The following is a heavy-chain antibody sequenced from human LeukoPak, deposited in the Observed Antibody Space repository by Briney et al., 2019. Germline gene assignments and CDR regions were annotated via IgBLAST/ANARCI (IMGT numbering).Heavy chain of an antibody. CDR2: IRQGGSEK. CDR1: GFTFTDYW. CDR3: ARDGTAAGLYFDL. J-gene: IGHJ4*01. V-gene: IGHV3-7*01. Sequence: GGSLRLSCEVSGFTFTDYWMNWVRQAPGKGPEWAASIRQGGSEKTYVDSVKGRFTISRDNTKNSLSLQLNGLRAEDTAVYYCARDGTAAGLYFDLWGQGTLVTVSS. D-gene: IGHD6-13*01.